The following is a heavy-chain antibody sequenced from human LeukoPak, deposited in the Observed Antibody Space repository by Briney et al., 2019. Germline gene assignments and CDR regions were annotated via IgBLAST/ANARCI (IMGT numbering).Heavy chain of an antibody. V-gene: IGHV1-2*06. CDR2: INPNSGGT. J-gene: IGHJ6*03. CDR3: ARDGVSVSYYYYMDV. Sequence: ASVKVSCKASGYTFTGYYMHWVRQAPGQGLEWMGRINPNSGGTNYAQKFQGRVTMTRDTSISTAYMEPSRLRSDDTAVYYCARDGVSVSYYYYMDVWGKGTTVTVSS. CDR1: GYTFTGYY. D-gene: IGHD2-8*01.